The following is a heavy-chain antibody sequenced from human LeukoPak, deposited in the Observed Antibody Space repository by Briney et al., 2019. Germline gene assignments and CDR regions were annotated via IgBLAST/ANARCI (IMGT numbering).Heavy chain of an antibody. CDR1: GFTFSSYG. CDR2: IWYDGSNK. J-gene: IGHJ4*02. CDR3: AARPVSVAGYFDY. V-gene: IGHV3-33*01. D-gene: IGHD4-23*01. Sequence: PGGSLRLSCAASGFTFSSYGMHWVRQAPGKGLEWVAVIWYDGSNKYYADSVKGRFTISRDNSKNTLYLQMNSLRVEDTAVYHCAARPVSVAGYFDYWGQGTLITVSS.